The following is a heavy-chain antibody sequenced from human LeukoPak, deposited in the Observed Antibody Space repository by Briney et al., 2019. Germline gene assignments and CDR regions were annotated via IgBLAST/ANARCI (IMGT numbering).Heavy chain of an antibody. Sequence: SVKVSCKASGGTFITYAISWVRQAPGQGLEWMGGIIPMFGTANHAQKFQGRVTVTADESTSTAYMELSTLRSEDTAVYYCARGFLGYYMDVWGKGTTVTVSS. CDR3: ARGFLGYYMDV. J-gene: IGHJ6*03. V-gene: IGHV1-69*13. D-gene: IGHD3-3*01. CDR1: GGTFITYA. CDR2: IIPMFGTA.